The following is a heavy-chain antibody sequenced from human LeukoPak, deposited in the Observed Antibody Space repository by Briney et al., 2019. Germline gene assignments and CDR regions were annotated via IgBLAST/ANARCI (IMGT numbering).Heavy chain of an antibody. CDR3: ARGRYCSSTSCYMFDY. CDR2: MNPNNGNT. J-gene: IGHJ4*02. CDR1: GYTFSTYD. V-gene: IGHV1-8*03. Sequence: ASVKVSCKASGYTFSTYDINWVRQAVGQGLEWMGLMNPNNGNTGYAQKFQGRVTITRDTSISTAYMELSSLSSEDTAVYYCARGRYCSSTSCYMFDYWGQGTLVTVSS. D-gene: IGHD2-2*02.